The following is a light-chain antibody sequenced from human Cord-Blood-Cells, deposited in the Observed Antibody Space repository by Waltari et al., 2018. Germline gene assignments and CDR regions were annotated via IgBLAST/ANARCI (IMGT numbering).Light chain of an antibody. J-gene: IGKJ3*01. CDR2: KVS. V-gene: IGKV2-30*01. CDR1: QSLVYSYRNTY. Sequence: DVVWTQSPLSLPVTLGQPASISCRSSQSLVYSYRNTYLNCCKQRPDQSPRRLIYKVSNRDYGVPDRFSGSGSGTDFTLNISRVEAEDVGVDYCMQGSHGPRVTFGPGTKVDIK. CDR3: MQGSHGPRVT.